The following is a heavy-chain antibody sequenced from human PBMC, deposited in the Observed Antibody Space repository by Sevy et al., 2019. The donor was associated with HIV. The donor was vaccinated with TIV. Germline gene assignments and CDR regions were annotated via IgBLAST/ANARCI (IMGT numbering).Heavy chain of an antibody. V-gene: IGHV1-2*02. J-gene: IGHJ3*02. Sequence: ASVKVPCKASGYSFTGYYMNWVRQAPGQGLEWMGWINPNTSDTTYSEKFEGRVTMTRDSSLSTAYLELRGLRSDDTAVYYCARDFLAVTSIPSDAFDIWGQGTLVTVSS. D-gene: IGHD2-21*02. CDR3: ARDFLAVTSIPSDAFDI. CDR1: GYSFTGYY. CDR2: INPNTSDT.